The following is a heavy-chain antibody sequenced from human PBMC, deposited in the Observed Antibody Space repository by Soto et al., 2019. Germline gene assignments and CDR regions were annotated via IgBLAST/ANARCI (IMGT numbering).Heavy chain of an antibody. CDR2: ISYDGSNK. CDR1: GFTFSSYG. CDR3: AKDRYGDYVYFDY. V-gene: IGHV3-30*18. Sequence: QVQLVESGGGVVQPGRSLRLSCAASGFTFSSYGMHWVRQAPGQGLEWVAVISYDGSNKYYADSVKGRFTISRDNSKNTLYLQMNSLRAEDTAVYYCAKDRYGDYVYFDYWGQGTLVTVSS. D-gene: IGHD4-17*01. J-gene: IGHJ4*02.